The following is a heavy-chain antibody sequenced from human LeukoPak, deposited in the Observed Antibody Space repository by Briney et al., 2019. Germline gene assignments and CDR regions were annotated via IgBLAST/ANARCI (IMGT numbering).Heavy chain of an antibody. D-gene: IGHD3-22*01. CDR3: ARHSGYHSTMYLDY. CDR2: ITAILRTA. CDR1: GGTFNSHA. Sequence: SVTVSCKTSGGTFNSHAISWVRQAPGQGLEWMGGITAILRTANYAQKFQGRVTITADEFMSTVYMELSSLRSEDTAVYYCARHSGYHSTMYLDYWGQGTLVTVSS. V-gene: IGHV1-69*13. J-gene: IGHJ4*02.